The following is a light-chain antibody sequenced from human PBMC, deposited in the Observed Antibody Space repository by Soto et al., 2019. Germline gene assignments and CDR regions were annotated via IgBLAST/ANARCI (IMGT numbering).Light chain of an antibody. J-gene: IGKJ5*01. CDR1: QGISSY. V-gene: IGKV1-8*01. Sequence: AIRMTQSPSSFSAATGDRVTITCRASQGISSYLAWYQQKPGKATKLLIYAASTLQSGVPSRLSGRGSGTDFTLTISCLQSEDFATYYCQQYYSYPFTFGQGTRLEIK. CDR3: QQYYSYPFT. CDR2: AAS.